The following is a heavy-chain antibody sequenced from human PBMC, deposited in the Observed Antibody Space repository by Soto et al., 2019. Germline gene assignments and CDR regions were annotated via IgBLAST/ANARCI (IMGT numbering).Heavy chain of an antibody. Sequence: GGSLRLACLASGFTFASCGMNLVRQSPGKGLEWVAGISQTGANTYYADSVRGRFIISRENSRNTVSLEMNSLRGEDSALYYCATEGAKNHWNFDFWGQGT. CDR1: GFTFASCG. CDR3: ATEGAKNHWNFDF. J-gene: IGHJ4*02. V-gene: IGHV3-23*01. D-gene: IGHD1-26*01. CDR2: ISQTGANT.